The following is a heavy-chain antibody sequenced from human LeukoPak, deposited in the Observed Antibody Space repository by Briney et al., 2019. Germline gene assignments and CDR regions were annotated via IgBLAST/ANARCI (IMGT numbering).Heavy chain of an antibody. CDR3: ARGRYSSGFWFDP. CDR2: IYHSGST. J-gene: IGHJ5*02. CDR1: GYSISSGYY. V-gene: IGHV4-38-2*01. D-gene: IGHD6-19*01. Sequence: SETLSLTCAVSGYSISSGYYWGWIRQPPGKGLEWIGSIYHSGSTYYNPSLKSRVTISVDTSKNQFSLKLSSVTAADTAVYYYARGRYSSGFWFDPWGQGTLVTVSS.